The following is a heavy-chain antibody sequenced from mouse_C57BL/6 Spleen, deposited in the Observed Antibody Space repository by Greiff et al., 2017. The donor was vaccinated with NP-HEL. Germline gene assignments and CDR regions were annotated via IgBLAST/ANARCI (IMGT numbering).Heavy chain of an antibody. CDR1: GFNIKDYY. D-gene: IGHD2-5*01. CDR3: TTGYYYSSYGAMDY. V-gene: IGHV14-1*01. CDR2: IDPEDGDT. Sequence: VQLQQSGAELVRPGASVKLSCTASGFNIKDYYMHWVKQKPEQGLEWIGRIDPEDGDTEYAPKFQGKATMTADTSSNTAYLQLSSLTSEDTAVYYCTTGYYYSSYGAMDYWGQGTSVTVSS. J-gene: IGHJ4*01.